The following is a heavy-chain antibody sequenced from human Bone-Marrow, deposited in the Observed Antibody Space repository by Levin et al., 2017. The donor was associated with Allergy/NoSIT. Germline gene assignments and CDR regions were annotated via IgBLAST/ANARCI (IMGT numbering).Heavy chain of an antibody. CDR1: GFTFSSYE. J-gene: IGHJ4*02. CDR2: ISSSGSTT. CDR3: ARESTPGFDY. D-gene: IGHD1-14*01. V-gene: IGHV3-48*03. Sequence: PSETLSLTCAASGFTFSSYEMNWVRQAPGKGLEWVSYISSSGSTTYYADSVKGRFTISRDNAKNSLYLEMNSLRAEDTAVYHCARESTPGFDYWGQGTLVTVSS.